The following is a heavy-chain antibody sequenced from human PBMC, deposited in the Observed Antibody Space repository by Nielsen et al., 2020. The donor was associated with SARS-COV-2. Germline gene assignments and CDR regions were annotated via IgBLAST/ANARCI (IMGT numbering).Heavy chain of an antibody. V-gene: IGHV3-9*01. Sequence: SLKISCAASGFTFDDYAMHWVRQAPGKGLEWVSGISWNSGSIGYADSVKGRFTISRDNAKNSLYLQMNSLRAEDTAVYYCARGSPVAGYYFDYWGQGTLVTVSS. CDR2: ISWNSGSI. CDR3: ARGSPVAGYYFDY. CDR1: GFTFDDYA. D-gene: IGHD6-19*01. J-gene: IGHJ4*02.